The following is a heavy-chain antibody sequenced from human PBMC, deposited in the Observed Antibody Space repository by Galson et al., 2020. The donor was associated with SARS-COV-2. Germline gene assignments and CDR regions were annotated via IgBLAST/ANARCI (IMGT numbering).Heavy chain of an antibody. V-gene: IGHV3-74*01. CDR2: IYSEGSST. J-gene: IGHJ4*02. D-gene: IGHD7-27*01. CDR1: GFTFSSYW. Sequence: ALHGESLKISCAAPGFTFSSYWMHWVRQAPGKGLVWVSRIYSEGSSTSYADSVKGRFTISGDNAKNTLYLQMNSLRAEDTAVYYCARGDMGNDYFDYWGQGTLVTVSS. CDR3: ARGDMGNDYFDY.